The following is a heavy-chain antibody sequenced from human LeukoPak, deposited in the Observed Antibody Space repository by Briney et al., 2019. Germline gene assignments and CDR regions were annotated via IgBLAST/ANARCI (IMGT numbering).Heavy chain of an antibody. D-gene: IGHD2-2*01. CDR2: INPNSGGT. CDR1: GYTFTGYY. J-gene: IGHJ3*02. CDR3: ARGVLPAAMRGVGDAFDI. Sequence: ASVNVSCKASGYTFTGYYMHWVRQAPGQGLEWMGWINPNSGGTNYAQKFQGRVTMTRDTSISTAYMELSRLRSDDTAVYYCARGVLPAAMRGVGDAFDIWGQGTMVTVSS. V-gene: IGHV1-2*02.